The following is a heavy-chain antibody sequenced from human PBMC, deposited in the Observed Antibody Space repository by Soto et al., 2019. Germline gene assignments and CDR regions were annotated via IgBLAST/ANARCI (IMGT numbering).Heavy chain of an antibody. V-gene: IGHV3-33*01. CDR1: GFTFSNYG. D-gene: IGHD3-10*01. CDR2: ILNDGSNR. CDR3: ARDDEYSGNGMDV. J-gene: IGHJ6*02. Sequence: QVQLVESGGGVVQPGRSLRLSCAASGFTFSNYGMHWVRQAPGKGLGWVAVILNDGSNRYHADSVKDRFTISRDNSKNTLYLQMNSLRAEDTAVYYCARDDEYSGNGMDVWGQGTTVTVS.